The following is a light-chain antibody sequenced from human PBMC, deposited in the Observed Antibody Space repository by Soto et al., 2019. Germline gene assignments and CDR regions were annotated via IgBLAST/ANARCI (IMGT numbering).Light chain of an antibody. CDR3: AAWDDRPNGRV. CDR2: KSN. J-gene: IGLJ3*02. Sequence: QSVLTQPPSASATPGQRVTISCSGSSSNIGSNTVNWYQQLPGTAPKLLIYKSNQRPSGVPDRFSGSKSGTSASLAISGLQSEDEADYYCAAWDDRPNGRVFGGGTKLTVL. V-gene: IGLV1-44*01. CDR1: SSNIGSNT.